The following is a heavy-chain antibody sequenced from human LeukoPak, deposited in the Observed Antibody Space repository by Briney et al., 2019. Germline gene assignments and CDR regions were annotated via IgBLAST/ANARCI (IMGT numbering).Heavy chain of an antibody. V-gene: IGHV4-59*01. D-gene: IGHD1-7*01. Sequence: PSETLSLTCTVSGGSISTYYWTWIRQPPGKGLEWIGYIYYSGSTNYNPSLKSRVTISVDTSKNQFSLRLSSVTAADTAVYYCARDLYAGTTPYYWGQGTLVTVSS. CDR1: GGSISTYY. CDR3: ARDLYAGTTPYY. CDR2: IYYSGST. J-gene: IGHJ4*02.